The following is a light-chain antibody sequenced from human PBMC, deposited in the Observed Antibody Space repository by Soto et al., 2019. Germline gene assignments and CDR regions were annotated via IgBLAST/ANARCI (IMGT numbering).Light chain of an antibody. CDR2: SAS. CDR3: QQANSFPRT. CDR1: QGFSTW. V-gene: IGKV1-12*01. J-gene: IGKJ4*01. Sequence: DIQMTQSPSSVSASVGYRVTITCRASQGFSTWLAWYRRKPGRAPELLIYSASSLHSGVPSRFSGSGSGTDFTLTISSLQPEDFATYYCQQANSFPRTFGGGTEVEIK.